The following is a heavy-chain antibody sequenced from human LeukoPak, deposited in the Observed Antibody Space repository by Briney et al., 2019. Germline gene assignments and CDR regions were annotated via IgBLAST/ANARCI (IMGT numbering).Heavy chain of an antibody. J-gene: IGHJ4*02. Sequence: PGGSLRLSCAASEFTFSNYWMSWVRQAPGKGLERVAHTNIDGSKNYYVDSVEGRFTISRDNAKNSLYLQLNSLRAEDTAVYYCATTVAGYPDDYFDHWGQGTLVTVSS. D-gene: IGHD6-19*01. CDR2: TNIDGSKN. CDR1: EFTFSNYW. CDR3: ATTVAGYPDDYFDH. V-gene: IGHV3-7*01.